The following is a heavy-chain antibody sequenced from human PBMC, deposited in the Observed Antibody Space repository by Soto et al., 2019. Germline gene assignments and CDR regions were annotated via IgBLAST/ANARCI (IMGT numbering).Heavy chain of an antibody. J-gene: IGHJ6*02. Sequence: PGGSLRLSCAASGFTFSNAWMSWVRQAPGKGLEWVGRIKSKTDGGTTDYAAPVKGRFTISRDDSKNTLYLQMNSLKTEDTAVYYCTTGLYRFLEWPAVYYYGMDVWGQGTTVTVSS. V-gene: IGHV3-15*01. D-gene: IGHD3-3*01. CDR2: IKSKTDGGTT. CDR1: GFTFSNAW. CDR3: TTGLYRFLEWPAVYYYGMDV.